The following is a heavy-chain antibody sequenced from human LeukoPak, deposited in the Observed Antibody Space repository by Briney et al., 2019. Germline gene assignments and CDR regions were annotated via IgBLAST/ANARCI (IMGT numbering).Heavy chain of an antibody. V-gene: IGHV3-11*01. Sequence: PGGSLRLSCAASGFTFSDYYMSWIRQAPGKGLEWVSYISSSGSTIYYADSVKGRFTISRDNAKNSLYLQMNSLRAEDTAVYYCARVCDSSGYYLDAFDIWGQGTMATVSS. CDR1: GFTFSDYY. D-gene: IGHD3-22*01. J-gene: IGHJ3*02. CDR2: ISSSGSTI. CDR3: ARVCDSSGYYLDAFDI.